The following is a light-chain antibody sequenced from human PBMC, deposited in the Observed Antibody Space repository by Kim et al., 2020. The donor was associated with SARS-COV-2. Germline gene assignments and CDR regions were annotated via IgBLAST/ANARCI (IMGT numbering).Light chain of an antibody. CDR2: GAS. CDR3: QQYSSSVWT. CDR1: QSVSSSY. Sequence: SPGERATPSCSAGQSVSSSYLAWYQQKPGQAPRLLSYGASSRATGIPTRFSGSGSGTDFTLTISRLEPEDVAVYYCQQYSSSVWTFGQGTKVDIK. J-gene: IGKJ1*01. V-gene: IGKV3-20*01.